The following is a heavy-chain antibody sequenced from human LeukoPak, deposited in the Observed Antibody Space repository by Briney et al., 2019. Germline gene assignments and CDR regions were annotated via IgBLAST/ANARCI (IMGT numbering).Heavy chain of an antibody. CDR1: GFDFSSNW. J-gene: IGHJ4*02. CDR3: AKDHYWSIDY. Sequence: GGALRLSCAASGFDFSSNWMHWVRHAPGQGLVWVSRIKGDGISTNYADSVKGRFTISRDIAKNTLYLQMNSLRAEDTGVYYCAKDHYWSIDYWGRGTLVTVSS. V-gene: IGHV3-74*01. CDR2: IKGDGIST. D-gene: IGHD3-3*01.